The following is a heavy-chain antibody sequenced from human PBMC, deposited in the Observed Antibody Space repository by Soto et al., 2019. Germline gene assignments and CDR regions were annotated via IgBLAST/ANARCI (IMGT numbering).Heavy chain of an antibody. CDR2: ISAYNGKT. V-gene: IGHV1-18*01. J-gene: IGHJ4*02. Sequence: QVQLVQSGAEVKKPGASVKVSCEASGYTFNSYGITWVRQAPGQGLEWIGWISAYNGKTNYAQNLQGRATMTTDTSTSTAHMELRSLIFDDTAVYFCARRPRDRAPYFWGQGTLVTVSS. D-gene: IGHD3-22*01. CDR1: GYTFNSYG. CDR3: ARRPRDRAPYF.